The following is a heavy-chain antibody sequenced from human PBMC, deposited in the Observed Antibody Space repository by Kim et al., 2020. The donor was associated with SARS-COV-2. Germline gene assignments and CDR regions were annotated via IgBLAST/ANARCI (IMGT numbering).Heavy chain of an antibody. Sequence: GGSLRLSCAASGFTFSTYAMSWARKAPGKGLEWVSTISASGLRTHYADSVKGRFTISRDNSKSTLFLQMNDLRAEDTAIYYCEASDYWGQGSLVTVSS. J-gene: IGHJ4*02. V-gene: IGHV3-23*01. CDR1: GFTFSTYA. CDR3: EASDY. CDR2: ISASGLRT.